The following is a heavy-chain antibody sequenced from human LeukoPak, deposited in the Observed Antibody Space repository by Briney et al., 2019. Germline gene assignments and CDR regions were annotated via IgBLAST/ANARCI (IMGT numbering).Heavy chain of an antibody. D-gene: IGHD3-22*01. CDR2: ISAYNGNT. Sequence: ASVKVSCKASGYTLTSYGISWVRQAPGQGLEWMGWISAYNGNTNYAQKLQGRVTMTTDTSTSTAYMELRSLRSDDTAVYYCARGRIVKDSPIPNFDYWGQGTLVTVSS. CDR1: GYTLTSYG. CDR3: ARGRIVKDSPIPNFDY. J-gene: IGHJ4*02. V-gene: IGHV1-18*01.